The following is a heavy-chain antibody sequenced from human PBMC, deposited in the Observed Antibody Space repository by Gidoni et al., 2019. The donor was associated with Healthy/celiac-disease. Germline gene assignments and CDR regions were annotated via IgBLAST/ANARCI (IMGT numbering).Heavy chain of an antibody. CDR2: IYWNDDK. CDR3: AHRRSGYSYGLFDY. CDR1: VFSLSTSGVG. D-gene: IGHD5-18*01. V-gene: IGHV2-5*01. Sequence: QITFKDSVPTLVKPTHTLTLTCTFSVFSLSTSGVGLGCIRQPPGKALEWLAIIYWNDDKRYSPSLKSRLTITKDTYKNQVVLKMTNMDHVDTATYYCAHRRSGYSYGLFDYWGQGTLVTVSS. J-gene: IGHJ4*02.